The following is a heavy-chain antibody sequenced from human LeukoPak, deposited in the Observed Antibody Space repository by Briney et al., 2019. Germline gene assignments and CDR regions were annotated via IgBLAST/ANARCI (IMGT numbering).Heavy chain of an antibody. CDR3: ARSVVPADGWFDP. D-gene: IGHD2-2*01. CDR2: IYHSEST. V-gene: IGHV4-30-2*01. J-gene: IGHJ5*02. Sequence: SETLSLTCTVSGGSISSSSYYWSWIRQPPGKGLEWIGYIYHSESTYYNPSLMSRVTISEDRSKNQFSLKLTSVSAADTAVYYCARSVVPADGWFDPWGQGTLVTVSS. CDR1: GGSISSSSYY.